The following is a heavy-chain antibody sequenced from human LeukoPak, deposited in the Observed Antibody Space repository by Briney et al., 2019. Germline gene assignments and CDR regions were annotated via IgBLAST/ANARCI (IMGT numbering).Heavy chain of an antibody. CDR3: AKGGIKGVLSAARLFDI. CDR1: RYTFTSYY. V-gene: IGHV1-46*01. Sequence: ASVKVSCKASRYTFTSYYMHWVRQAPGQGREGMGIINPSGGSTSYAQKFQGRVTMTRDMSTSTVYMELSSLRSDDTAVYYCAKGGIKGVLSAARLFDIWGQGTMVTVSS. J-gene: IGHJ3*02. D-gene: IGHD6-13*01. CDR2: INPSGGST.